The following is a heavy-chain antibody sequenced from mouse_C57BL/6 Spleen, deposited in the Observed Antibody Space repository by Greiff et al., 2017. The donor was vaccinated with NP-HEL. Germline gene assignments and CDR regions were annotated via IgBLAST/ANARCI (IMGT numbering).Heavy chain of an antibody. CDR1: GYAFSSSW. CDR2: LYPGDGDP. CDR3: ARSEGFAY. J-gene: IGHJ3*01. Sequence: QVQLQQSGPELVKPGASVKISCKASGYAFSSSWMNWVKQRPGQGLEWIGRLYPGDGDPNYNGTFTGKATLTADKSSSTAYMQLSSLTSEDSAVYFCARSEGFAYWGQGTLVTVSA. V-gene: IGHV1-82*01.